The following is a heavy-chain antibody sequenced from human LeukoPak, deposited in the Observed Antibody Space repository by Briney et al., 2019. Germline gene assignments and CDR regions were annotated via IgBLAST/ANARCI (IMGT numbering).Heavy chain of an antibody. D-gene: IGHD2-15*01. CDR2: IYYSGST. CDR3: ARAQIASKVDY. V-gene: IGHV4-30-4*01. J-gene: IGHJ4*02. Sequence: DPSETLSLTCSVSGGSISSGDYYWSWIRQPPGEGLEWIGYIYYSGSTFYNPSLRSRVATSVDTSKNRFSLRLTSVTAADTAVYYCARAQIASKVDYWGQGTLVTVSS. CDR1: GGSISSGDYY.